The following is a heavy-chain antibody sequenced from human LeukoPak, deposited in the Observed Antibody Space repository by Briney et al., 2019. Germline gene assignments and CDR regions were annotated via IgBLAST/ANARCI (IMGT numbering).Heavy chain of an antibody. CDR1: GGSIRSYY. V-gene: IGHV4-4*07. J-gene: IGHJ4*02. D-gene: IGHD5-12*01. Sequence: SETLSLTCTVSGGSIRSYYWSWIRQPAGKGLEWIGRIHTSGSTNYNPSLKSRVTMSVDTSKNQFSLKLSSVTAADTAVYYCASSISCYGNFDYWGQGTLVTVSS. CDR2: IHTSGST. CDR3: ASSISCYGNFDY.